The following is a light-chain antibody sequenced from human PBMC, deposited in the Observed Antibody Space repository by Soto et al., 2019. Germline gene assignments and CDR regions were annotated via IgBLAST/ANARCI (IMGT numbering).Light chain of an antibody. J-gene: IGLJ2*01. Sequence: QSALTQPPSASGSPGQSVTISCTGTSSDVGGYNYVSWYQQHPGKAPKLMIYEVSKRPSGVPDRFSGSKSGNTASLTVSGLQAEDEGDYYLRSLGRSNHFGVFGGGTKVTVL. CDR1: SSDVGGYNY. CDR2: EVS. CDR3: RSLGRSNHFGV. V-gene: IGLV2-8*01.